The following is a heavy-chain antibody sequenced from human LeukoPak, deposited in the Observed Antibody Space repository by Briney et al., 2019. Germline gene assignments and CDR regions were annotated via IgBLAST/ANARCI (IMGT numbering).Heavy chain of an antibody. Sequence: MTSETLSLTCTVSGGSISSSSYYWGWIRQPPGKGLEWIGSIYYSGSTYYNPSLKSRVTISVDTSKNQFSLKLSSVTAADTAVYYCARNPPATAEFYFDYWGQGTLVTVSS. J-gene: IGHJ4*02. D-gene: IGHD1-14*01. CDR1: GGSISSSSYY. CDR2: IYYSGST. CDR3: ARNPPATAEFYFDY. V-gene: IGHV4-39*01.